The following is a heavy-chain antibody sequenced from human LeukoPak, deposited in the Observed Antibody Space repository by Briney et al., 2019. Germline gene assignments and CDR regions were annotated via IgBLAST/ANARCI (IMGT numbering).Heavy chain of an antibody. D-gene: IGHD3-9*01. CDR1: GGSFSSYY. CDR3: ARDYDVLTAYPPTQLFDP. CDR2: IYYSGST. Sequence: PSETLSLTCAVYGGSFSSYYWSWIRQPPGKGLEWIGYIYYSGSTNYNPSLKSRVTMSVDTSKNQFSLKLNSVTAADTAVYYCARDYDVLTAYPPTQLFDPWGQGTLVTVSS. J-gene: IGHJ5*02. V-gene: IGHV4-59*12.